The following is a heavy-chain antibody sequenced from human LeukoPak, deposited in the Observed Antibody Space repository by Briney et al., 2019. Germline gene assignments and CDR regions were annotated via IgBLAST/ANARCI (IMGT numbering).Heavy chain of an antibody. CDR1: GFTFSSYS. J-gene: IGHJ6*02. Sequence: GGSLRLPCAASGFTFSSYSMNWVRQAPGKGLEWVSYISSRSSTIYHADSVKGRFTISRDNAKNSLYLQMNSLRAEDTALYYCAKDKDDNSYYYGMDVWGQGTTVTVSS. CDR3: AKDKDDNSYYYGMDV. D-gene: IGHD3-22*01. V-gene: IGHV3-48*04. CDR2: ISSRSSTI.